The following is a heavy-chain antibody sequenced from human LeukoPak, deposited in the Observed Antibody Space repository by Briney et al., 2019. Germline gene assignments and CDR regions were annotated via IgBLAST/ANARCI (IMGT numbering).Heavy chain of an antibody. D-gene: IGHD3-16*02. Sequence: GGSLRLSCAASGFTFTDSAMTWVRQAPGKGLEWVSAISTSGGDTIYTDSVKDRFTISRDNSKNTLYLQMNSLRAEDTAVYYCAKDRMITFGGVIAYFDYWGQGTLVTVSS. CDR2: ISTSGGDT. J-gene: IGHJ4*02. CDR3: AKDRMITFGGVIAYFDY. CDR1: GFTFTDSA. V-gene: IGHV3-23*01.